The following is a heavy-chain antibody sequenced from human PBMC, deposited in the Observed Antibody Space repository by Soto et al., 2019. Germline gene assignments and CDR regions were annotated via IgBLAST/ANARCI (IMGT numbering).Heavy chain of an antibody. V-gene: IGHV3-23*01. D-gene: IGHD3-9*01. CDR1: GFTFSSYA. CDR3: AKDRVQQAYYDILTGYYQSNWFDP. CDR2: TSGSGGST. J-gene: IGHJ5*02. Sequence: PGGSLRLSCAASGFTFSSYAMSWVRQAPGKGLEWVSATSGSGGSTYYADSVKGRFTISRDNSKNTLYLQMNSLRAEDTAVYYCAKDRVQQAYYDILTGYYQSNWFDPWGQGTLVTVSS.